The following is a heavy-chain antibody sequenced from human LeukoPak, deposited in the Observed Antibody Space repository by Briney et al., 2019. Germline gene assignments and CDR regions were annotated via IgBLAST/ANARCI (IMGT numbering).Heavy chain of an antibody. J-gene: IGHJ3*02. D-gene: IGHD3-22*01. CDR3: ARSLYDSSGYYWDAFDI. V-gene: IGHV3-21*01. Sequence: GGSLRLSCAASGFTFSSYSMNWVRQAPGKGLEWVSSISSSSSYIYYADSVKGRFTISRDNAKNSLYLQMNSLRAEDTAVYYCARSLYDSSGYYWDAFDIWGQGTMVTVSS. CDR2: ISSSSSYI. CDR1: GFTFSSYS.